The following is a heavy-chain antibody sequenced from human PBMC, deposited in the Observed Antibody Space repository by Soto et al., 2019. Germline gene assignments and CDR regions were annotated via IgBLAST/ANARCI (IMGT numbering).Heavy chain of an antibody. CDR2: IKSKTDGGTT. Sequence: PGGSLTLSCAASGFHLNNHGMSWVRQAPGKGLEWVGRIKSKTDGGTTDYAAPVKGRFTISRDDSKNTLYLQMNSLKTEDTAVYYCTPIAVAGYYYFDYWGQGTLVTVSS. CDR3: TPIAVAGYYYFDY. J-gene: IGHJ4*02. V-gene: IGHV3-15*01. D-gene: IGHD6-19*01. CDR1: GFHLNNHG.